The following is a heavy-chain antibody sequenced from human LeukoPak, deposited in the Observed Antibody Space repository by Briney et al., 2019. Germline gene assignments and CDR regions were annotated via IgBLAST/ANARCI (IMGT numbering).Heavy chain of an antibody. V-gene: IGHV4-30-4*08. D-gene: IGHD4-17*01. CDR3: ASSTVTRYYYYYYMDV. Sequence: PSQTLSLTCTVSSGSISSGDYYWSWIRQPPGKGLEWIGYIYYSGSTYYNPSLKSRVTISVDTSKNQFSLKLSSVTAADTAVYYCASSTVTRYYYYYYMDVWGKGTTVTVSS. CDR2: IYYSGST. J-gene: IGHJ6*03. CDR1: SGSISSGDYY.